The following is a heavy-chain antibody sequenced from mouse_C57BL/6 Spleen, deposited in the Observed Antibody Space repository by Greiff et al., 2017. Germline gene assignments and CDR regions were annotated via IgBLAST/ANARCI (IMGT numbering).Heavy chain of an antibody. Sequence: VQLQQSGAELVKPGASVKMSCKASGYTFTSYWITWVKQRPGQGLEWIGDIYPGSGSTNYNEKFKSKATLTVDTSSSTAYMQLSSLTSEDSAVYYCARNYFWYFDVWGTGTTVTVSS. V-gene: IGHV1-55*01. CDR3: ARNYFWYFDV. J-gene: IGHJ1*03. CDR1: GYTFTSYW. CDR2: IYPGSGST. D-gene: IGHD2-1*01.